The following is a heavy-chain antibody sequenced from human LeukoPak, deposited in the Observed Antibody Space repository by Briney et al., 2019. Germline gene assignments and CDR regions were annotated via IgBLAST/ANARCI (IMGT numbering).Heavy chain of an antibody. V-gene: IGHV4-59*01. CDR3: ARGYSSGWYVNWFDP. CDR2: IYYSGST. J-gene: IGHJ5*02. Sequence: PSETLSLTCTVSGGPISSYYWSWIRQPPGKGLEWIGYIYYSGSTNYNPSLKSRVTISVDTSKNQFSLKLSSVTAADTAVYYCARGYSSGWYVNWFDPWGQGTLVTVS. D-gene: IGHD6-19*01. CDR1: GGPISSYY.